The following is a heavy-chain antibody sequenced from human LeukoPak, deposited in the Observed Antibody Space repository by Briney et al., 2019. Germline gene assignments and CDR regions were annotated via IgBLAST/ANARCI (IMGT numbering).Heavy chain of an antibody. V-gene: IGHV4-30-2*01. CDR2: IYHSGST. CDR3: ASPVFTSGWYYFDY. J-gene: IGHJ4*02. Sequence: SQTLSLTCAVSGGSISSGGYSWSWIRQPPGKGLEWIGYIYHSGSTYYNPSLKSRVTISVDRSKNQFSLKLSSVTAADTAVYYCASPVFTSGWYYFDYWGQGTLVTVSS. CDR1: GGSISSGGYS. D-gene: IGHD6-19*01.